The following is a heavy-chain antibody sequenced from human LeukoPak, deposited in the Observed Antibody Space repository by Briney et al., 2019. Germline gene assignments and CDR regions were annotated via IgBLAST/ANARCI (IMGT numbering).Heavy chain of an antibody. CDR2: ISGGGGTT. CDR3: ANNYYDSGGSRAFDY. CDR1: GFTFSSNA. Sequence: PGGSLTLSCAASGFTFSSNAMSWVRQAPGKGLEWVSTISGGGGTTYYADSVEGRFTISRDNSENTLYLQMNNLRAEDTAVYYCANNYYDSGGSRAFDYWGQGTLVTVSS. J-gene: IGHJ4*02. V-gene: IGHV3-23*01. D-gene: IGHD3-22*01.